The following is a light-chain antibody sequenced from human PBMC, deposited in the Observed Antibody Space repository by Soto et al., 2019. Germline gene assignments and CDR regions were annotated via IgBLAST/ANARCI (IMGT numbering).Light chain of an antibody. J-gene: IGLJ2*01. Sequence: QSALTQPASVSGSPGQSITISCTGTSSDVGSYNLVSWYQQHPGKAPKLMIYEGNKRPSGVSNRFSGSNSGNTASLTISGLQAEDEADYYCCSYAASSTFHVVFGGGTKLTVL. V-gene: IGLV2-23*01. CDR3: CSYAASSTFHVV. CDR2: EGN. CDR1: SSDVGSYNL.